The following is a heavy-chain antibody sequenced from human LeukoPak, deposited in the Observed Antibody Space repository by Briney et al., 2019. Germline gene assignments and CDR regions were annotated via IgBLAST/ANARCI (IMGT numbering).Heavy chain of an antibody. CDR2: IYYSGST. D-gene: IGHD3-3*01. V-gene: IGHV4-31*03. CDR1: GGSISGGGYY. J-gene: IGHJ5*02. Sequence: PSQALSLTCTVSGGSISGGGYYWSWIRQHPGKGLEWIGYIYYSGSTYYNPSLKSRVTISVDTSKNQFSLKLSSVTAADTAVYYCARGLYDFWSGYSNWFDPWGQGTLVTVSS. CDR3: ARGLYDFWSGYSNWFDP.